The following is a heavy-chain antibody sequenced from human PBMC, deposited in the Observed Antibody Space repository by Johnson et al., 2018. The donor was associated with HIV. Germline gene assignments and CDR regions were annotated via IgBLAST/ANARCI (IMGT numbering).Heavy chain of an antibody. D-gene: IGHD6-6*01. Sequence: VQLVESGGGLVQPGRSLRLSCAASGFTFDDYAMHWVRQAPGKGLEWVSGISWNSGSKYYADSVKGRITISRDNSKNKLYLQMNSLKAEDTAVYYCARWVIAARSFGAFDIWGQGTMVTVSS. CDR3: ARWVIAARSFGAFDI. V-gene: IGHV3-9*01. CDR2: ISWNSGSK. J-gene: IGHJ3*02. CDR1: GFTFDDYA.